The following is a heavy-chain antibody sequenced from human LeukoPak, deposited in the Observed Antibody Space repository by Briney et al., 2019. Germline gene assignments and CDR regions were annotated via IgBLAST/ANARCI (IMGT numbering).Heavy chain of an antibody. D-gene: IGHD3-22*01. CDR1: GFTFSSYS. CDR3: ARGKYDSSGYPLLGFDY. Sequence: GGSLRLSSAASGFTFSSYSMNWVRQAPGKGLEWVAYISSSSSTIYYADSVKGRFTISRDNAKKSLYLQMNSLRAEDTAVYYCARGKYDSSGYPLLGFDYWGQGTLVTVSS. CDR2: ISSSSSTI. J-gene: IGHJ4*02. V-gene: IGHV3-48*04.